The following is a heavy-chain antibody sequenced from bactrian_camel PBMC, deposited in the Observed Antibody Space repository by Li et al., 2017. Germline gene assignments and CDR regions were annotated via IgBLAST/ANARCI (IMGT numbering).Heavy chain of an antibody. CDR1: RYSGNSES. D-gene: IGHD5*01. V-gene: IGHV3S39*01. CDR3: AARRYYCYGLGTRAEYGY. CDR2: ITGGGGST. Sequence: HVQLVESGGDSVQTGGSLRLSCTVSRYSGNSESMAWFRQTPGKEREGVAVITGGGGSTYYADSVKGRFTISRDNAKKTLYLQMNSLKPEDTAMYYCAARRYYCYGLGTRAEYGYWGQGTQVTVS. J-gene: IGHJ4*01.